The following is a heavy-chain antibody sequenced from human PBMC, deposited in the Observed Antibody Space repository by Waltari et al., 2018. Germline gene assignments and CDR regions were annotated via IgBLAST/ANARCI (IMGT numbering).Heavy chain of an antibody. J-gene: IGHJ3*02. CDR2: AYYTGRT. CDR3: ARDLRGFNHFDWFLSI. CDR1: GDSINNHH. V-gene: IGHV4-59*11. D-gene: IGHD3-9*01. Sequence: QVQLQESGPGLVKPSETLSLTCTVSGDSINNHHWAWIRQPPGKGLEWIGYAYYTGRTNYNPSLRSRLTISVDTSKNQFSLNLNSVTAADTAVYYCARDLRGFNHFDWFLSIWGPGTMVTVSS.